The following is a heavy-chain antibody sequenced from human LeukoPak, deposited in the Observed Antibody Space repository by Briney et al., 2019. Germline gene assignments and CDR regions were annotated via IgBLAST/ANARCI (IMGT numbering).Heavy chain of an antibody. V-gene: IGHV3-66*01. CDR2: IYSGGST. D-gene: IGHD3-10*01. Sequence: GGSLRLSCAASGFTVSSKYMSWVRQAPGKGLEWVSVIYSGGSTFYADSVKGRFTISRDNSKNTLYLQLNSLRAEDTAVYYCARGRGTLVRADMMPDYFDFWGQGTLVTVSS. CDR3: ARGRGTLVRADMMPDYFDF. CDR1: GFTVSSKY. J-gene: IGHJ4*02.